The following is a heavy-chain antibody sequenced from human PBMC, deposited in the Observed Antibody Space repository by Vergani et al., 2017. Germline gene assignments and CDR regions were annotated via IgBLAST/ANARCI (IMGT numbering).Heavy chain of an antibody. J-gene: IGHJ6*02. V-gene: IGHV3-33*01. CDR1: GFTFSTYA. CDR2: IYYDGSKK. D-gene: IGHD2-21*01. CDR3: VREGSYCGSTTCRNPSNVYYYRMDV. Sequence: QVQLVESGGGVVQPGRSLRLSCTSSGFTFSTYAMHWVRQAPGKELEWVAIIYYDGSKKYYADSVKGRFTISRDNSRNTLDLLMSSLRAEDTAIYYCVREGSYCGSTTCRNPSNVYYYRMDVWGEGTAITVSS.